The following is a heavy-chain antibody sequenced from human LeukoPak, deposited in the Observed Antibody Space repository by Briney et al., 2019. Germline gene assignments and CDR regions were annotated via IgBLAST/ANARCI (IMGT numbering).Heavy chain of an antibody. Sequence: GSLRLSCAASGFTFSSYTMNWVRQTPEKGLEWIGEINHGGTANYNPSLKSRVTISVDTSDSQFSLKLNSVTAADTAVYYCARPTLTGTSLRFFDYWGQGNLVTVSS. CDR2: INHGGTA. CDR1: GFTFSSYT. CDR3: ARPTLTGTSLRFFDY. D-gene: IGHD3-9*01. V-gene: IGHV4-34*01. J-gene: IGHJ4*02.